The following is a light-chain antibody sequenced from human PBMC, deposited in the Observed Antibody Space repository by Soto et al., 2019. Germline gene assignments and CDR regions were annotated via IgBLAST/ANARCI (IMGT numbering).Light chain of an antibody. V-gene: IGKV3-20*01. CDR3: QLYGDSGIT. Sequence: EIMLTQSPGTLSFSPGERATLSCRASQSVSRNFIAWYQQKPGQAPRLLIYDASTRATGSPDRFSGSGSGTDFTLTINRLEPADFAVYHCQLYGDSGITFGGGTKLEIK. CDR2: DAS. CDR1: QSVSRNF. J-gene: IGKJ4*01.